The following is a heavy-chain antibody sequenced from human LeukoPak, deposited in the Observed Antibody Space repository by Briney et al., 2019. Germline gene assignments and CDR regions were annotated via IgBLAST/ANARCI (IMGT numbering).Heavy chain of an antibody. J-gene: IGHJ3*01. CDR2: IRGSGLTT. CDR1: GFTFSNYA. CDR3: ARDPNGDYIGAFDF. V-gene: IGHV3-23*01. Sequence: QPGGSLRLSCAASGFTFSNYALIWVRQGPVEGLEWVSAIRGSGLTTFYADSVKGRFTISRDNSKNTLYLQMNSLRAEDTAVYYCARDPNGDYIGAFDFWGQGTKVTVSS. D-gene: IGHD4-17*01.